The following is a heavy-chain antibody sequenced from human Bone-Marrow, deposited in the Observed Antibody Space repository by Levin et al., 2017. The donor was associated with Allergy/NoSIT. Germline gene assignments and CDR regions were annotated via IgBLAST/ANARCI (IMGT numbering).Heavy chain of an antibody. J-gene: IGHJ4*02. CDR1: GFTFSSYG. Sequence: GGSLRLSCAASGFTFSSYGMHWVRQAPGKGLEWVAVIWYDGSNKYYADSVKGRFTISRDNSKNTLYLQMNSLRAEDTAVYYCARDISGYSYAPCDYWGQGTLVTVSS. D-gene: IGHD5-18*01. CDR2: IWYDGSNK. CDR3: ARDISGYSYAPCDY. V-gene: IGHV3-33*01.